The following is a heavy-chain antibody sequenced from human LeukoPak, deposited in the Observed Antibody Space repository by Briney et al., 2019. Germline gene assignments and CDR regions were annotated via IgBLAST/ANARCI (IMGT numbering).Heavy chain of an antibody. CDR2: ITNSGDST. Sequence: GGFLRLSCAASGFTFSIFHMSWVRQAPGKGLEWVSGITNSGDSTYYADSVKGRFTISRDNSKNTLYLQMNSLRAEDTAVYYCAKGIGGYDYWGQGTLVTVSS. CDR3: AKGIGGYDY. D-gene: IGHD3-22*01. V-gene: IGHV3-23*01. CDR1: GFTFSIFH. J-gene: IGHJ4*02.